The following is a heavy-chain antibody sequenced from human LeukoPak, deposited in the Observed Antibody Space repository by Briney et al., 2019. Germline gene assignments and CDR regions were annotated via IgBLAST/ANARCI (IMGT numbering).Heavy chain of an antibody. CDR3: AREGGNYFYMDV. CDR2: MSGSSTYI. CDR1: GFTFRSYS. V-gene: IGHV3-21*01. Sequence: GGSLRLSCAASGFTFRSYSMSWVRQAPGKGLEWISSMSGSSTYIYYGDSVRGRFTISRDNAKNSLHLQMNSLKADDAGVYYCAREGGNYFYMDVWGIGTTVTISS. J-gene: IGHJ6*03. D-gene: IGHD2-15*01.